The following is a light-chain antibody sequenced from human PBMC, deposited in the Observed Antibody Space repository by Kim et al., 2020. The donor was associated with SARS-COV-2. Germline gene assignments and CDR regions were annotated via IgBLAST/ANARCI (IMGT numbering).Light chain of an antibody. CDR3: QQFNSYPT. CDR1: QGISSA. V-gene: IGKV1-13*02. J-gene: IGKJ4*01. CDR2: DAS. Sequence: AIQLTQSPSSLSASVGDRVTITCRASQGISSALAWYQQKPGKAPKLLIYDASSLESGVPSRFSGSGSGTDFTLTISSLQPEDFATYYCQQFNSYPTFGGGTKVDNK.